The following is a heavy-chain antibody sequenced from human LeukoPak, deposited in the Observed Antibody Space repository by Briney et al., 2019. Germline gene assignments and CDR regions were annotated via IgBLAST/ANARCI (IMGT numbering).Heavy chain of an antibody. V-gene: IGHV4-59*01. Sequence: SETLSLTCTVSGDSISTYSWSWIRQPPGKGLEWIGYIYYSGTTNYNPSLKSRVTISVDTSNNQFSLRLTSVTAADTAVYYCARYSEPPRYFDYWGQGTLVTVSS. CDR1: GDSISTYS. J-gene: IGHJ4*02. CDR3: ARYSEPPRYFDY. CDR2: IYYSGTT. D-gene: IGHD2-15*01.